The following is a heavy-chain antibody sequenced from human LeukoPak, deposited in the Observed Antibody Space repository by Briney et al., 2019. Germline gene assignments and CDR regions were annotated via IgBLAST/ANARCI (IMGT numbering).Heavy chain of an antibody. CDR1: GFTFGDYA. Sequence: GGSLRLSCTASGFTFGDYAMSWVRQAPGKGLEWVGFIRSKAYGGTTEYAASVKGRFTISRDDSKSIAHLQMNSLKTEDTAVYYCTRDGPTSSGWSPYYFDYWGQGTLVTVSS. V-gene: IGHV3-49*04. CDR2: IRSKAYGGTT. D-gene: IGHD6-19*01. CDR3: TRDGPTSSGWSPYYFDY. J-gene: IGHJ4*02.